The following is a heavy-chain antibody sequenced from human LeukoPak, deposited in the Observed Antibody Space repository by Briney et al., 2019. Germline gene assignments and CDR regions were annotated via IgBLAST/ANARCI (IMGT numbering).Heavy chain of an antibody. CDR1: GGSFSGYY. D-gene: IGHD3-22*01. V-gene: IGHV4-34*01. J-gene: IGHJ6*03. Sequence: SETLSLTCAVYGGSFSGYYWSWIRQPPGKGLEWIGEITHSGGTDYTPSLKSRVTISVDTSKNQFSLKLSSVTAADTAVYFCARAYDRFYYYYMDVWGKGITVTVSS. CDR3: ARAYDRFYYYYMDV. CDR2: ITHSGGT.